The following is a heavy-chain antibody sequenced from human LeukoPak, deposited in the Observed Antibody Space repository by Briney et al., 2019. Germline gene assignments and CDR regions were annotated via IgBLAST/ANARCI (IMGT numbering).Heavy chain of an antibody. D-gene: IGHD3-10*01. CDR2: IYSGGST. Sequence: PGGSLRLSCEGSGFSFRDYYMSWIRQTPGKGLEWVSVIYSGGSTYYADSVKGRFTISRDNSKNTLYLQMNSLRAEDTAVYFCATGERMVRGDGVDYWGQGTLVTVSS. CDR1: GFSFRDYY. V-gene: IGHV3-66*01. J-gene: IGHJ4*02. CDR3: ATGERMVRGDGVDY.